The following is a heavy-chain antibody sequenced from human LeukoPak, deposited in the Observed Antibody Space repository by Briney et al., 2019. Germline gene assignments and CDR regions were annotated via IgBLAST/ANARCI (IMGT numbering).Heavy chain of an antibody. Sequence: PSETLSLTCTVSGGSISSSSYYWGWIRQPPGKGLEWIGSIYHSGSTYYNPSLKSRVTISVDTSKNQFSLKLSSVTAADTAVYYCARHQSPGLPDGGWLLYYFDYWGQGTLVTVSS. D-gene: IGHD6-19*01. CDR2: IYHSGST. J-gene: IGHJ4*02. V-gene: IGHV4-39*01. CDR3: ARHQSPGLPDGGWLLYYFDY. CDR1: GGSISSSSYY.